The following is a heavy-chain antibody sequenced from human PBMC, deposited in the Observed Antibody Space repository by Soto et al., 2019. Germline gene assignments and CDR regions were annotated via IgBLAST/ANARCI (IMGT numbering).Heavy chain of an antibody. J-gene: IGHJ6*03. V-gene: IGHV3-23*01. CDR2: ISGSGGST. D-gene: IGHD3-16*02. CDR1: GFTFSSYA. Sequence: GGSLRLSCAASGFTFSSYAMSWVRQAPGKGLEWVSAISGSGGSTYYADSVKGRFTISRDNSKNTLYLQMNSLRAEDTAVYYCAKSGGFLSPNYYYYYYMDVWGKGTTVTVSS. CDR3: AKSGGFLSPNYYYYYYMDV.